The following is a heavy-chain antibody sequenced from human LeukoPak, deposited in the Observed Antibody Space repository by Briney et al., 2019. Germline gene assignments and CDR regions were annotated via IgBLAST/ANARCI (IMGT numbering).Heavy chain of an antibody. CDR3: ARPQEYSSSSGAFDI. CDR1: GGTFSSYA. CDR2: IIPILGIA. J-gene: IGHJ3*02. D-gene: IGHD6-6*01. V-gene: IGHV1-69*04. Sequence: SVKVSCKASGGTFSSYAISWVRQAPGQGLEWMGRIIPILGIANYAQKFQGRVTITTDESTSTAYMELSSLRFEDTAVYYCARPQEYSSSSGAFDIWGRGTMVTVSS.